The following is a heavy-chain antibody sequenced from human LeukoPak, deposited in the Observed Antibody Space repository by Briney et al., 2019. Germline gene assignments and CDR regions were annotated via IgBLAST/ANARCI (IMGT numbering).Heavy chain of an antibody. V-gene: IGHV3-53*01. Sequence: GGSLRLSCAASGFTFSSHAMNWVRQAPGKGLEWVSVIYSGGSTYYADSVKGRFIISRDNSKNTLYLQMNSLRAEDTAVYYCVPRSRGMDVWGQGTTVIVSS. CDR2: IYSGGST. D-gene: IGHD3-10*01. CDR3: VPRSRGMDV. J-gene: IGHJ6*02. CDR1: GFTFSSHA.